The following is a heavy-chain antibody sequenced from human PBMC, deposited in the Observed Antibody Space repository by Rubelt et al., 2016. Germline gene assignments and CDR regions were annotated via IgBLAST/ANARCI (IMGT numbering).Heavy chain of an antibody. J-gene: IGHJ4*02. CDR3: TRDRFSSGPGVD. D-gene: IGHD3-22*01. CDR2: ISASGGST. Sequence: EVQLVESGGGLVKPGGSLRLSCAASGFTFSSYAMSWVRQAPGKGLEWVSSISASGGSTYYADSVKGRFTISRDNTKNSLYLQMNSLRADDTAVYYCTRDRFSSGPGVDWGQGTLVTVSS. CDR1: GFTFSSYA. V-gene: IGHV3-23*04.